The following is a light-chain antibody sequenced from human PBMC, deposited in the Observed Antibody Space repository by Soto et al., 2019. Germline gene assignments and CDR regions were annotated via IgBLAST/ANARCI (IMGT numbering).Light chain of an antibody. CDR1: SSDIGRYNF. J-gene: IGLJ1*01. CDR2: EVT. V-gene: IGLV2-14*01. Sequence: QSALTQPASVSGSPGQSITISCTGTSSDIGRYNFVSWYQQHPDKAPKLMIYEVTNRPPGVSDRFSGSKSGKTASLTISGLQAEDEADYYCSSFAGRNSYVFRTGTKVTVL. CDR3: SSFAGRNSYV.